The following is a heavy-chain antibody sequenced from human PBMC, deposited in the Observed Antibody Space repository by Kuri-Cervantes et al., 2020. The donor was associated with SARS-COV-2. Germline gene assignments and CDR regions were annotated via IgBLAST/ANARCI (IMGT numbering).Heavy chain of an antibody. CDR3: ARDGLLRFLEWLFMYYFDY. V-gene: IGHV1-18*01. Sequence: ASVKVSCKASGYTSRGDGFSWVRQARGGGLEWMGWISGYNGDTKYAAKFQGRVTMTRDTSTNTAYMELRSLRSDDTAVYYCARDGLLRFLEWLFMYYFDYWGQGTLVTVSS. CDR1: GYTSRGDG. D-gene: IGHD3-3*01. CDR2: ISGYNGDT. J-gene: IGHJ4*02.